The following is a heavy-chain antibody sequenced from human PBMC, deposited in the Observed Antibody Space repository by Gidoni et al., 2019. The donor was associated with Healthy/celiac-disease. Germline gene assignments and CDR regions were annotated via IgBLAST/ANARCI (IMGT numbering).Heavy chain of an antibody. CDR3: AHIRFWSEGGYFFDY. Sequence: QITLKEAGHTLVKPTQTLTLTCTFPGFSLSTSGVGVGWIRQPPGKALEWLALIYWNDDKRYSPPLKRRLTITQHPSNNPVVLTMSNMDPLDTATSYSAHIRFWSEGGYFFDYWGQGTLVPVSS. J-gene: IGHJ4*02. D-gene: IGHD3-3*01. V-gene: IGHV2-5*01. CDR2: IYWNDDK. CDR1: GFSLSTSGVG.